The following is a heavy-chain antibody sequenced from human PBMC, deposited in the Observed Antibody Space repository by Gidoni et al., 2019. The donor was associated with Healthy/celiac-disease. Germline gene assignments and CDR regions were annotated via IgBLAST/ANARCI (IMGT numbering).Heavy chain of an antibody. V-gene: IGHV3-21*01. D-gene: IGHD2-21*02. CDR3: AREYCGGDCPRPYDAFDI. CDR1: GFTFSSSS. CDR2: ISSSSSYI. J-gene: IGHJ3*02. Sequence: EVQLVESGGGLVKPGGSLRLSCAASGFTFSSSSMNWVRQAPGKGLEWVSSISSSSSYIYYADSVKGRFTISRDNAKNSLYLQMNSLRAEDTAVYYCAREYCGGDCPRPYDAFDIWGQGTMVTVSS.